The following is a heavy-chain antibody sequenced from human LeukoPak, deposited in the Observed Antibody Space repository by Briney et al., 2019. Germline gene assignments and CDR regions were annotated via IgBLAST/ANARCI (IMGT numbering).Heavy chain of an antibody. V-gene: IGHV4-34*01. CDR2: INHSGST. J-gene: IGHJ4*02. D-gene: IGHD6-13*01. CDR1: GGSFSGYY. Sequence: SESLSHTCAVYGGSFSGYYWSWIRQPPGKGLEWIGEINHSGSTNYNPSLKSRVTISVDTSKNQFSLKLSSVTAADTAVYYCARGVEQQLVRGLDYWGQGTLVTVSS. CDR3: ARGVEQQLVRGLDY.